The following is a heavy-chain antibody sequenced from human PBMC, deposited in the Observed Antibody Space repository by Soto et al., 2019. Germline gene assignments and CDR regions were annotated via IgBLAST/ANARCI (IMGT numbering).Heavy chain of an antibody. CDR1: GFTFSSYA. Sequence: GGPLTLSCAASGFTFSSYAMHWVRKATGKGLEWVSAIGTAGDTYYPGSVKGRFTISRENAKNSLYLQMNSLRAEDTAVYYCARGYYDSSGYYGRYYYYYGMDVWGQGTTVTVSS. D-gene: IGHD3-22*01. V-gene: IGHV3-13*01. CDR2: IGTAGDT. J-gene: IGHJ6*02. CDR3: ARGYYDSSGYYGRYYYYYGMDV.